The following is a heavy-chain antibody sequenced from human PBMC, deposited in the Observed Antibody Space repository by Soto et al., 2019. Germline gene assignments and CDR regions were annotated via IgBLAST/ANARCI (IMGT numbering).Heavy chain of an antibody. J-gene: IGHJ3*02. CDR1: GYSISSGYY. V-gene: IGHV4-38-2*02. Sequence: PSETLSLTCAVSGYSISSGYYWGWIRQPPGKGLEWIGYIYYSGSTNYNPSLKSRVTISVDTSKNQFSLKLSSVTAADTAVYYCARDSRATDDAFDIWGQGTMVTVSS. D-gene: IGHD5-12*01. CDR3: ARDSRATDDAFDI. CDR2: IYYSGST.